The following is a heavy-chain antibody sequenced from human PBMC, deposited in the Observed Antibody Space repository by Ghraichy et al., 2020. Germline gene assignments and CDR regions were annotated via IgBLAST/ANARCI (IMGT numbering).Heavy chain of an antibody. J-gene: IGHJ4*02. CDR2: ISVYNGNT. Sequence: ASVKVSCKASGYTFTSYGISWVRQAPGQGLEWMGWISVYNGNTNYAQKLQGRVTMTTDTSTSTAYMELRSLRSDDTAVYYCARAIVVVPAAINGDYWGQGTLVTVSS. D-gene: IGHD2-2*01. V-gene: IGHV1-18*01. CDR3: ARAIVVVPAAINGDY. CDR1: GYTFTSYG.